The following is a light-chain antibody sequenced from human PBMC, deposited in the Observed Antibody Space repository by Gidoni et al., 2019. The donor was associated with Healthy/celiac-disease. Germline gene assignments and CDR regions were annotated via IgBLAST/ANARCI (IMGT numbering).Light chain of an antibody. CDR2: GAS. CDR3: QQYNNWPPYT. J-gene: IGKJ2*01. Sequence: EIVMTQSPATLSVSPGERATLSCRASQRVSSNLAWYQQKPGQAPRLLIYGASTRATRIPVRFSGSGSGTEFTLTISSLQSEDFAVYYCQQYNNWPPYTFGQGTKLE. CDR1: QRVSSN. V-gene: IGKV3-15*01.